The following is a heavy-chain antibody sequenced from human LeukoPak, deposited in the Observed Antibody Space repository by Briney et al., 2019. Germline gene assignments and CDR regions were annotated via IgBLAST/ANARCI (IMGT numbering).Heavy chain of an antibody. CDR3: ARVSSPYGDYYFDY. CDR2: IYYSGTN. J-gene: IGHJ4*02. V-gene: IGHV4-30-4*01. CDR1: GCSFSSCDYY. D-gene: IGHD4-17*01. Sequence: SPSLTLTCTVSGCSFSSCDYYWSWIRQPQGKGLEWSGNIYYSGTNYYTPSLNSRVTISVDTSKNRFSLNLSSVTAADTAVYYCARVSSPYGDYYFDYWGQGSLVTVRS.